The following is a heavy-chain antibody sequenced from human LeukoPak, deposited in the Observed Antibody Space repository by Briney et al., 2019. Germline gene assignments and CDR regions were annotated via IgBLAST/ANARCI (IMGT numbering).Heavy chain of an antibody. D-gene: IGHD2-2*01. V-gene: IGHV3-64D*08. Sequence: GGSLRLSCSASGLTFTTYAMFWVRQAPGKGLEYVSAISPDGGVTYYADSVKGRFTISRDNSKDTLYLQMSSLRAEDTAVYYCVTRPPAGRYFDYWGERTKVTVSS. CDR1: GLTFTTYA. CDR2: ISPDGGVT. CDR3: VTRPPAGRYFDY. J-gene: IGHJ4*02.